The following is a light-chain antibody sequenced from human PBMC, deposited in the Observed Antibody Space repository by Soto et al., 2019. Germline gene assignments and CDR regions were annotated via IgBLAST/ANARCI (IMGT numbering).Light chain of an antibody. CDR3: QQYNSYSRT. CDR1: ESVSSL. V-gene: IGKV1-5*03. J-gene: IGKJ2*01. CDR2: KAS. Sequence: DIQMTQSPSTLSASVGDRVTITCRASESVSSLLAWYQQKPGKAPKLLMYKASSLESGVPSRFSGSGSGTEFTLTISSLQPDYFATYYCQQYNSYSRTFGQGTKLEI.